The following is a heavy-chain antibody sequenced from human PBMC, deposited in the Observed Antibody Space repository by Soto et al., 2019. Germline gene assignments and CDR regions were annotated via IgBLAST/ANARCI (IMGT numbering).Heavy chain of an antibody. Sequence: GGSLRLSCAASGFSFGSYALSWVRQAPGKGLEWVSTISGSDGKTFYADAVKGRFSISRDTSQNTLYLQMNSLRADDTAIYYCARWGYLDYWGQGTRVTVSS. CDR1: GFSFGSYA. J-gene: IGHJ4*02. V-gene: IGHV3-23*01. D-gene: IGHD1-26*01. CDR2: ISGSDGKT. CDR3: ARWGYLDY.